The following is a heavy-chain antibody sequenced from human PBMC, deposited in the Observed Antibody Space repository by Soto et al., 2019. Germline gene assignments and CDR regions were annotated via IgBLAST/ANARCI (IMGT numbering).Heavy chain of an antibody. V-gene: IGHV3-9*01. CDR1: GFTFDDYA. D-gene: IGHD2-2*01. CDR2: ISWNSGSI. J-gene: IGHJ3*02. CDR3: AKGFEGRYCSSTSCYDAFDI. Sequence: DVQLVESGGGLVQPGRSLRLSCAASGFTFDDYAMHWVRQAPGKGLEWVSGISWNSGSIGYADSVKGRFTISRDNAKNSLYLQMNSLRAEDTALYYCAKGFEGRYCSSTSCYDAFDIWGQGTMVTVSS.